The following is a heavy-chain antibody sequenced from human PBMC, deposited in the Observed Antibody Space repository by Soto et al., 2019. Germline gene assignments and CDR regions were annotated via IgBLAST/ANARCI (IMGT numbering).Heavy chain of an antibody. D-gene: IGHD3-10*01. Sequence: QVQLQESGPGLVKPSGTLSLTCAVSGGSISSSNWWSWVRQPPGKGLEWIGEIYHSGNTNYNPFLRGRVTMAVDKSRNQFSLKLSSVPAADTAVYYCARRWGEGRVDYWGQGTLVTVSS. V-gene: IGHV4-4*02. CDR1: GGSISSSNW. CDR2: IYHSGNT. J-gene: IGHJ4*02. CDR3: ARRWGEGRVDY.